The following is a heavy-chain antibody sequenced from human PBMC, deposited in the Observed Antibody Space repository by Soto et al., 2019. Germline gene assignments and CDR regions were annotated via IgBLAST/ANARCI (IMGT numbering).Heavy chain of an antibody. CDR3: ARLGVCSGGSCHRYYYGMDV. D-gene: IGHD2-15*01. V-gene: IGHV1-69*12. J-gene: IGHJ6*02. Sequence: QVQLVQSGAEVKKPGSSVKVSCKASGGTFSSYAISWVRQAPGQGLEWMGGIIPIFGTANCAQKFQGRVTITADESTSTAYMELSSLRSEDTAVYYCARLGVCSGGSCHRYYYGMDVWGQGTTVTVSS. CDR1: GGTFSSYA. CDR2: IIPIFGTA.